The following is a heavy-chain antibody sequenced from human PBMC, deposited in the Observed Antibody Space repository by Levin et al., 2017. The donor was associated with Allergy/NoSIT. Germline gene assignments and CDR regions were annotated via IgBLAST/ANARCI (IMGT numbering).Heavy chain of an antibody. Sequence: LSLTCAASGFRFGGSWMHWVRQVPGEGLVWVARIFSDGYGITYADSVRGRFTISRDSAKNTVYLQMNTLRADDTALYYCTRVSPPLGYSFDIWGRGAMVIVSS. CDR2: IFSDGYGI. CDR1: GFRFGGSW. J-gene: IGHJ3*02. V-gene: IGHV3-74*01. D-gene: IGHD6-25*01. CDR3: TRVSPPLGYSFDI.